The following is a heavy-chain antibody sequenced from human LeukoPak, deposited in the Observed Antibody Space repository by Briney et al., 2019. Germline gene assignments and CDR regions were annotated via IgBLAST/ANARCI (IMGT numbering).Heavy chain of an antibody. D-gene: IGHD3-22*01. CDR3: TREGVYVPDGSGYHRDAFDI. CDR1: GYTFTSYV. Sequence: ASVKVSCKASGYTFTSYVITWVRQAPGQGLEWMGRIIPVLDVSNFAQKFQGRVTITADKSTNTAHMELCILESGDTAVYYCTREGVYVPDGSGYHRDAFDIWGQGTVVIVSS. V-gene: IGHV1-69*04. CDR2: IIPVLDVS. J-gene: IGHJ3*02.